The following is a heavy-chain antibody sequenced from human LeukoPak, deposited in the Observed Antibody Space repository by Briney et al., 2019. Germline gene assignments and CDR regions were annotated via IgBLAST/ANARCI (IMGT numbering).Heavy chain of an antibody. CDR3: ARGRVPRGLACGGDCHLDY. V-gene: IGHV4-59*12. CDR2: IYYSGSA. J-gene: IGHJ4*02. D-gene: IGHD2-21*02. Sequence: SSETLSLTCTVSGGSISSYYSSWIRQPPGKGLEWIGYIYYSGSANYNPSLKSRVTISVDTSKNQFSLKLSSVTAADTAVYYCARGRVPRGLACGGDCHLDYWGQGTLVTVSS. CDR1: GGSISSYY.